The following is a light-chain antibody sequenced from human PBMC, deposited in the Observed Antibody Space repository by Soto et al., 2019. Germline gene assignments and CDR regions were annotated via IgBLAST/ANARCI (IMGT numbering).Light chain of an antibody. V-gene: IGKV4-1*01. Sequence: DIVMTQSPDSLAVSLGERATINCKSSQSVLYSSNNKNYLAWYQQKPGQPPKLLIYWASTRESGVPDRFSGSGSGTDFTLTIRRPQAEDVAVYYCQQYYSSPPTFVQGTKVEIK. CDR2: WAS. J-gene: IGKJ1*01. CDR3: QQYYSSPPT. CDR1: QSVLYSSNNKNY.